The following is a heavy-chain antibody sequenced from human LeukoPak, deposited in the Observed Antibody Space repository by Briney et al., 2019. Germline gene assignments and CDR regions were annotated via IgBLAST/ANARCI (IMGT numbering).Heavy chain of an antibody. CDR1: GFTFSRYG. D-gene: IGHD3-10*01. CDR2: IWYDGSKK. Sequence: GRSLRLSCSASGFTFSRYGFHRVRQAPGKGLEWVAVIWYDGSKKYYGDSVKGRFTISRDSSKNTLYLQMNSLRAEDTAVYYCARHGYYYGSGSYYNVGSFDYWGQGTLVTVSS. J-gene: IGHJ4*02. CDR3: ARHGYYYGSGSYYNVGSFDY. V-gene: IGHV3-33*01.